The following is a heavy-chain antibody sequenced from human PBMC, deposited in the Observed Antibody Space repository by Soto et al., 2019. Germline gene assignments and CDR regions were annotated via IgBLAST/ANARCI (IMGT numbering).Heavy chain of an antibody. CDR3: ARHVATADYYYGLDV. J-gene: IGHJ6*02. D-gene: IGHD6-13*01. V-gene: IGHV5-51*01. CDR2: IYPGDSDT. Sequence: GESLKISCKGSGYSFTSYWIGWVRQMPGKGLEWMGIIYPGDSDTRYSPSIQGQVTISADKSISTAYLQWSSLKASDTAMYYCARHVATADYYYGLDVWGQGTTVTVSS. CDR1: GYSFTSYW.